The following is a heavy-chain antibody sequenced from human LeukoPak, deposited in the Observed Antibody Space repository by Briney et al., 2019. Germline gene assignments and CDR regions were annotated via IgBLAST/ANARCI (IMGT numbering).Heavy chain of an antibody. J-gene: IGHJ6*03. D-gene: IGHD5-18*01. CDR2: IYYSGST. Sequence: PSETLSLTCTVSGGSISSYYWSWIRKPPGKGLEGLGYIYYSGSTNYNPSLKSRVTISVDTSKNQFSLKLSSVTAADTAVYYCARERGRSYGSVPYYYYYMDVWGKGTTVTVPS. V-gene: IGHV4-59*01. CDR3: ARERGRSYGSVPYYYYYMDV. CDR1: GGSISSYY.